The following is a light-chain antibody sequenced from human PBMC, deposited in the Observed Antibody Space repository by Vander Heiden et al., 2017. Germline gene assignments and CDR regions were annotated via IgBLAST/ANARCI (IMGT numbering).Light chain of an antibody. CDR1: GSDTGSNY. V-gene: IGLV1-47*01. J-gene: IGLJ2*01. CDR3: ATWDDSLTTVV. CDR2: GND. Sequence: QSVLTQPPSASGPPGQRVTTSCPGGGSDTGSNYVYWFQQLPGTAPKFLIYGNDQRPSRVPDRFSGSKSGTSASLAISGLRSEDEATYFCATWDDSLTTVVFGGGTKLTVL.